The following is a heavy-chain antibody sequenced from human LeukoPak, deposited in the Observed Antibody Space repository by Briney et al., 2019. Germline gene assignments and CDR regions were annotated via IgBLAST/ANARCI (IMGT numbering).Heavy chain of an antibody. V-gene: IGHV3-33*08. CDR1: GFTFSSYS. D-gene: IGHD6-19*01. J-gene: IGHJ4*02. CDR3: ARERYTSAWYFDS. Sequence: GGSLRLSCAASGFTFSSYSMNWVRQAPGKGLEWVAVIWYDGSNTYFAASVKGRFTISRDNSKNTLYLQMNSLRAEDTAVYYCARERYTSAWYFDSWGQGTLVTVSS. CDR2: IWYDGSNT.